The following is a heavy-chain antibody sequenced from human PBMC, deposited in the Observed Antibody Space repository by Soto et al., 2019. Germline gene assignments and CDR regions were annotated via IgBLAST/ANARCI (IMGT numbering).Heavy chain of an antibody. V-gene: IGHV4-31*03. CDR2: IYYSGST. D-gene: IGHD3-10*01. Sequence: QVQLQESGPGLVKPSQTLSLTCTVSGGSISSGGYYWSWIRQHPGKGLEWIGYIYYSGSTYYNPSLKSRVTISRDTSKNQFSLKLSSVTAADTAVYYCARAGYYYGSGSLHSLYYYYGMDVWGQGTTVTVSS. CDR1: GGSISSGGYY. CDR3: ARAGYYYGSGSLHSLYYYYGMDV. J-gene: IGHJ6*02.